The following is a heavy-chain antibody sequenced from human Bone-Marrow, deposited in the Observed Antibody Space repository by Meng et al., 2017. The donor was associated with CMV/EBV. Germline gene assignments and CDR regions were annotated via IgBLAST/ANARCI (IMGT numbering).Heavy chain of an antibody. Sequence: GGSLRLSCAASGFTVSSNYMSWVRQAPGKGLEWVSAISGSGGSTYYADSVKGRFTIARDNSKNTLFLQMNSLRAEDTAVYYCAKVNYGVIGMDVWGQGTTVTVSS. CDR1: GFTVSSNY. D-gene: IGHD4-17*01. J-gene: IGHJ6*02. V-gene: IGHV3-23*01. CDR3: AKVNYGVIGMDV. CDR2: ISGSGGST.